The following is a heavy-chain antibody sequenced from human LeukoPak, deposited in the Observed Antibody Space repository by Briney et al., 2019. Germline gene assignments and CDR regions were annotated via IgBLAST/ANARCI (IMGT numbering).Heavy chain of an antibody. D-gene: IGHD2-8*01. CDR2: IYYSGST. Sequence: SETLSLTCTVSGGSISSSYYYWGWIRQPPGKGLEWIGYIYYSGSTNYNPSLKSRVTISVDTSKNQFSLKLSSVTAADTAVYYCARDGDCTNGVCYTGLWDYWGQGTLVTVSS. CDR1: GGSISSSYYY. CDR3: ARDGDCTNGVCYTGLWDY. J-gene: IGHJ4*02. V-gene: IGHV4-61*01.